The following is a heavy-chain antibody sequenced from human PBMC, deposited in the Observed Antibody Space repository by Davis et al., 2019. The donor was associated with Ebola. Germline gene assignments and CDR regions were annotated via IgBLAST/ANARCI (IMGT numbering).Heavy chain of an antibody. CDR1: GYTFSNYA. J-gene: IGHJ4*02. Sequence: AASVKVSCKASGYTFSNYALNWVRQAPGQGLEWMGIINPTGGSTSYAQQFQGRVTMTSDTSTSTVYMELTSLRSADTAVYYCARDPYSDTRGAYYYFEYWGQGTLVTVSS. CDR2: INPTGGST. CDR3: ARDPYSDTRGAYYYFEY. D-gene: IGHD3-22*01. V-gene: IGHV1-46*03.